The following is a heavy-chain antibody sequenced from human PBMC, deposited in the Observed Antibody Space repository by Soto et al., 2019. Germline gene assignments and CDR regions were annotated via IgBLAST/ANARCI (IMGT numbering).Heavy chain of an antibody. V-gene: IGHV4-39*01. Sequence: PSETLSLTCTVSGVSISSKNFYWGWIRQSPGKGLEWIGTLCSGSTFSSLSLKNRVTISVXXXKXXVXLKLXSXXAPXTAIYYCATTRGIAVGGSFDYWGQGIQVTVSS. J-gene: IGHJ4*02. CDR1: GVSISSKNFY. D-gene: IGHD6-19*01. CDR3: ATTRGIAVGGSFDY. CDR2: LCSGST.